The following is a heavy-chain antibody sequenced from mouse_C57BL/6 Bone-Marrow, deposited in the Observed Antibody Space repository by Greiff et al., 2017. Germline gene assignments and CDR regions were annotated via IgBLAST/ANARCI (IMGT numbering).Heavy chain of an antibody. CDR1: GFSFTSYG. CDR2: IWSGGST. V-gene: IGHV2-5*01. J-gene: IGHJ4*01. D-gene: IGHD2-3*01. CDR3: AKGGIFDGYYDYYAMDY. Sequence: VQLQQSGPGLVQPSQSLSITCTVSGFSFTSYGVHWVRQSPGKGLEWLGVIWSGGSTDYNAAFISRLSISKVNSTCHVFFKMSSLQADDTAISYCAKGGIFDGYYDYYAMDYWGQGTSVTVSA.